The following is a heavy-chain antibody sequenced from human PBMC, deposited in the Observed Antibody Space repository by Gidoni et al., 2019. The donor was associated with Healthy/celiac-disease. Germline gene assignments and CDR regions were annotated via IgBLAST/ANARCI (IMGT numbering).Heavy chain of an antibody. CDR3: ARLATWYSSGWGFDY. J-gene: IGHJ4*02. CDR2: IWYDGSNK. D-gene: IGHD6-19*01. Sequence: QVQLVESGGGVVQPGRSLRLSCAAAGFTFSSYGMHWGRQAPGKGLEWVAVIWYDGSNKYYADSVKGRFTISRDNSKNTLYLQMNSLRAEDTAVYYCARLATWYSSGWGFDYWGQGTLVTVSS. V-gene: IGHV3-33*01. CDR1: GFTFSSYG.